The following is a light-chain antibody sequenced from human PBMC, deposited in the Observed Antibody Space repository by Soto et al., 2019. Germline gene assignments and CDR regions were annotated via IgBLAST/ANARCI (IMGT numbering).Light chain of an antibody. CDR3: QQYNNWPPPLT. Sequence: EIVMTQSPATLSVSPGERATLSCRASQSVSSNLAWYQQKPGQAPRLLIYGASTRATGIPARFSGSGSGTEFTLTISSLQSEDFAVYYCQQYNNWPPPLTFGVGTKVDI. V-gene: IGKV3-15*01. J-gene: IGKJ4*01. CDR2: GAS. CDR1: QSVSSN.